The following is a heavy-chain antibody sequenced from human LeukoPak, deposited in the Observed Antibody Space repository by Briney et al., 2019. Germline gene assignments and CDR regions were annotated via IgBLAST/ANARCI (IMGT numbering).Heavy chain of an antibody. CDR1: GGSISGYY. V-gene: IGHV4-59*01. D-gene: IGHD4-17*01. CDR2: IYYSGST. Sequence: SETLSLTCTVSGGSISGYYWSWIRQPPGKGLEWIGYIYYSGSTNYNPSLKSRVTIPVDTSKNQFSLKLSPVTAADSAVYYCARDDYGDRFDYWGQGTLVTVSS. CDR3: ARDDYGDRFDY. J-gene: IGHJ4*02.